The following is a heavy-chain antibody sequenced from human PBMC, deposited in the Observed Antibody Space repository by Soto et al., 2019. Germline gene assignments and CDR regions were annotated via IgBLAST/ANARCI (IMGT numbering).Heavy chain of an antibody. CDR3: ARDRAVTPTFPQNTFNM. Sequence: QEQLAESGGGLVKPGGSLRLSCAASGFSFNVYYMTWIRQAPGSGLEWVASISILGDSTYYADSVKGRFTISSDNARNSLHLQIDTLRAEDTAVYYCARDRAVTPTFPQNTFNMRGQGTTVTVAS. CDR2: ISILGDST. J-gene: IGHJ3*02. V-gene: IGHV3-11*01. CDR1: GFSFNVYY. D-gene: IGHD6-19*01.